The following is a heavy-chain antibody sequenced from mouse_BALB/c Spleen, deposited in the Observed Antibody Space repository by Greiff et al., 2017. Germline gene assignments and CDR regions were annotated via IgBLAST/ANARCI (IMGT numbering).Heavy chain of an antibody. J-gene: IGHJ4*01. Sequence: DVQLVESGGGLVQPGGSLKLSCAASGFTFSSYTMSWVRQTPEKRLEWVAYISNGGGSTYYPDTVKGRFTISRDNAKNTLYLQMSSLKSEDTAMYYCARPYYYGSSLYAMDYWGQGTSVTVSS. CDR2: ISNGGGST. CDR1: GFTFSSYT. CDR3: ARPYYYGSSLYAMDY. V-gene: IGHV5-12-2*01. D-gene: IGHD1-1*01.